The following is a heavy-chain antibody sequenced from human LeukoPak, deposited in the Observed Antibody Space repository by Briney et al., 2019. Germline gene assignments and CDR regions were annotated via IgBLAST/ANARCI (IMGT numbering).Heavy chain of an antibody. CDR1: GYTLTELS. CDR2: FDPEDSET. Sequence: ASVKVSCKVSGYTLTELSMHWVRQAPGKGLEWMGGFDPEDSETIYAQKFQGRVTMTEDTSTDTAYMELSSVTAADTAVYYCARVAGRGTFDPWGQGTLVTVSS. D-gene: IGHD3-10*01. V-gene: IGHV1-24*01. CDR3: ARVAGRGTFDP. J-gene: IGHJ5*02.